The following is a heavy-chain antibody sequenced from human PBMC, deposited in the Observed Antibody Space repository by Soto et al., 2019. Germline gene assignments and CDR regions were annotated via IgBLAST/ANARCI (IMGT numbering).Heavy chain of an antibody. Sequence: LSLTCTVSGGSIRSYYWTWIRQPPGKGLEWLGYIFYSGSTFYNPSLKSRVTISIHTSKSQFSLQLTSVTAADTAVYYCARGAADTAMVDSWGQGTLVTVPS. J-gene: IGHJ4*02. V-gene: IGHV4-59*01. CDR2: IFYSGST. CDR1: GGSIRSYY. CDR3: ARGAADTAMVDS. D-gene: IGHD5-18*01.